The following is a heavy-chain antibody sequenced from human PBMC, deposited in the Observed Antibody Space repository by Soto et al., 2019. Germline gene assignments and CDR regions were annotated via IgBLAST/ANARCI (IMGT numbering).Heavy chain of an antibody. J-gene: IGHJ4*02. CDR2: IDPSDSYT. CDR1: GYSFTSYW. V-gene: IGHV5-10-1*01. Sequence: AGESLKISCKGSGYSFTSYWISWVRQMPGKGLEWMGRIDPSDSYTNYSPSFQGHVTISADKSISTAYLQWSSLKASDTAMYYCARGGPHYDSSGYPAYWGQGTLVTVSS. CDR3: ARGGPHYDSSGYPAY. D-gene: IGHD3-22*01.